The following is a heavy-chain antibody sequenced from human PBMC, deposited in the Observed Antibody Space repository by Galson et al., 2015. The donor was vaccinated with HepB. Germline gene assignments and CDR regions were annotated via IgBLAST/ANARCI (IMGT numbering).Heavy chain of an antibody. J-gene: IGHJ4*02. Sequence: SVKVSCKASGYTFSNYGITWVRQAPGQGLEWMGWISAYNGNTKNAQKFQGRVTMTTDTSTSTAYMELRRLTSDDTAVYYCARDKYVSFDYWGQGTLVTVSS. CDR3: ARDKYVSFDY. CDR1: GYTFSNYG. V-gene: IGHV1-18*04. D-gene: IGHD5/OR15-5a*01. CDR2: ISAYNGNT.